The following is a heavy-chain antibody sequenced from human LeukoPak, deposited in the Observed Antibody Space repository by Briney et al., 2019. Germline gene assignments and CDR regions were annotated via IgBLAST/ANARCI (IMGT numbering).Heavy chain of an antibody. CDR2: INAGNGDT. CDR3: TIIAAAGYFDY. Sequence: ASVKVSCKASGYTFASFAMHWVRQAPGQRLEWMGWINAGNGDTKYSQNFQGRVTITRDTSASTAYMELSSLRSEDTAVYYCTIIAAAGYFDYWGQGTLVTVSS. J-gene: IGHJ4*02. D-gene: IGHD6-13*01. CDR1: GYTFASFA. V-gene: IGHV1-3*01.